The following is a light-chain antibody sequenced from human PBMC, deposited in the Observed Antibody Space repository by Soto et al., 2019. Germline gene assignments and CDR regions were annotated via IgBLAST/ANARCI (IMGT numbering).Light chain of an antibody. CDR2: WAS. V-gene: IGKV4-1*01. Sequence: IVMTQSPDSLAVSLGERATMNCKSSQSVLYSSNNKDYLAWYQQQPGQPPKLLIYWASTRESGVPDRFSGSGSGTDFTLTISSLQAEDVAVYYRQQYYRIPFTFGPGTKVDIK. J-gene: IGKJ3*01. CDR1: QSVLYSSNNKDY. CDR3: QQYYRIPFT.